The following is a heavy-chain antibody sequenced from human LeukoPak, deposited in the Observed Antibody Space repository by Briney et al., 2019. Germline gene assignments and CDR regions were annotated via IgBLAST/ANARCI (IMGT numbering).Heavy chain of an antibody. J-gene: IGHJ4*02. CDR3: ARAEEGATTPYYFDY. CDR2: ISSSSRTI. D-gene: IGHD1-26*01. CDR1: GFTFGSYS. Sequence: GGSLRLSCAASGFTFGSYSMNWVRLAPGKGLEWVSYISSSSRTIYYADSVKGRFTISRDNGKNSLYLQMDSLRAEDTAVYYCARAEEGATTPYYFDYWGQGTLVTVSS. V-gene: IGHV3-48*01.